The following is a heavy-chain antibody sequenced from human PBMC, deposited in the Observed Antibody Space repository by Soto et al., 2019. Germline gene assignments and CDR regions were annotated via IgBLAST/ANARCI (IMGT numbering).Heavy chain of an antibody. CDR3: ARDLADYYDSSGYGLDV. J-gene: IGHJ6*02. V-gene: IGHV4-59*01. CDR1: GGSISSYY. D-gene: IGHD3-22*01. Sequence: KPSETLSLTCTVSGGSISSYYWSWIRQPPGKGLEWIGYIYYSGSTNYNPSLKSRVTISVDTSKNQFSLKLSSVTAADTAVYYCARDLADYYDSSGYGLDVWGQGTTVTVSS. CDR2: IYYSGST.